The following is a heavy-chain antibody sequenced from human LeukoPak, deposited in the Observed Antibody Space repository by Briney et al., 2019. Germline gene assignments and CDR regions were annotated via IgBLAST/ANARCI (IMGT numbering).Heavy chain of an antibody. J-gene: IGHJ4*02. CDR2: IRYDGSNK. D-gene: IGHD6-13*01. Sequence: GGSLRLSCAASGFTFSSYGMHWVRQAPGKGLEWVAFIRYDGSNKYYADSVKGRFTISRDNSKNTLYLQMNSLRAEDTAVYYCAKDPYSSSWYGSVFDYWGQGTLVTASS. CDR1: GFTFSSYG. V-gene: IGHV3-30*02. CDR3: AKDPYSSSWYGSVFDY.